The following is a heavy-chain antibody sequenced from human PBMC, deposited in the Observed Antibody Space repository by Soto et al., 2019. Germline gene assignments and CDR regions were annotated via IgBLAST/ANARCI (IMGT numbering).Heavy chain of an antibody. CDR3: ARYDTGTLPEFDP. CDR1: GFTFSSYA. V-gene: IGHV3-30-3*01. CDR2: ISYDGSNK. D-gene: IGHD3-9*01. Sequence: QVQLVESGGGVVQPGRSLRLSCAASGFTFSSYAMHWVRQAPGKELEWVAVISYDGSNKYYADSVEGRFNISRDNSKNTLYHVMNSLRAEVRAVYYCARYDTGTLPEFDPWGQGTLVTVSS. J-gene: IGHJ5*02.